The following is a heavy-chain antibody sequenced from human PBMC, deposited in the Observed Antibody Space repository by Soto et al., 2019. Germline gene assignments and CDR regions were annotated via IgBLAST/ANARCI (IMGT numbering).Heavy chain of an antibody. D-gene: IGHD6-6*01. Sequence: GGSLRLSCAASGFTFSNYSMSWVRQAPGKGLEWVSGMNSGGRSYYADSVKGRFTISRDTSKNMLYLQMNSLRADDTAVFYCAKALQYSSSRDYFYYGMDVWGQGTTVTVSS. CDR3: AKALQYSSSRDYFYYGMDV. J-gene: IGHJ6*02. V-gene: IGHV3-23*01. CDR1: GFTFSNYS. CDR2: MNSGGRS.